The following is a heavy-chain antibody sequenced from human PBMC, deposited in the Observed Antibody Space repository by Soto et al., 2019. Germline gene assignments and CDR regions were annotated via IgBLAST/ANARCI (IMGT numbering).Heavy chain of an antibody. CDR3: ARMGQYYDILTGYWSGYYFDY. J-gene: IGHJ4*02. CDR1: GFSLSTSGMC. V-gene: IGHV2-70*11. D-gene: IGHD3-9*01. CDR2: IDWDDDK. Sequence: SGPTLVNPSQTLTLTGTFSGFSLSTSGMCVSWIRQPPGKALEWLARIDWDDDKYYSTSLKTRLTISKDTSKNQVVLTMTNMEPVDTATYYCARMGQYYDILTGYWSGYYFDYWGQGTLVTVS.